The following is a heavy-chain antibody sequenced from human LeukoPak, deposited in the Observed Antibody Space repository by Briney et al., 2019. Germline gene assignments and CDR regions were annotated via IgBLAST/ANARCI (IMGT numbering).Heavy chain of an antibody. Sequence: PGGSLRLSCAASGFTFSSYGMHWVRQAPGKGLERVAVIWYDGSNKYYADSVKGRFTISRDNSKNTLYLQMNSLRAEDTAVYYCARDGRVVPAAMRNYYCGMDVWGKGTTVTVSS. CDR2: IWYDGSNK. V-gene: IGHV3-33*01. CDR1: GFTFSSYG. CDR3: ARDGRVVPAAMRNYYCGMDV. J-gene: IGHJ6*04. D-gene: IGHD2-2*01.